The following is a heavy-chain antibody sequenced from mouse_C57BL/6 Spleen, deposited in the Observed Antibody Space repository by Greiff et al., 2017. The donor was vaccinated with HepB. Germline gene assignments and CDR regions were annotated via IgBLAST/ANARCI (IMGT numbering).Heavy chain of an antibody. CDR3: ARQDYSNYLYAMDY. V-gene: IGHV5-17*01. CDR2: ISSGSSTI. D-gene: IGHD2-5*01. J-gene: IGHJ4*01. CDR1: GFTFSDYG. Sequence: DVHLVESGGGLVKPGGSLKLSCAASGFTFSDYGMHWVRQAPEKGLEWVAYISSGSSTIYYADTVKGRFTISRDNAKNTLFLQMTSLRSEDTAMYYCARQDYSNYLYAMDYWGQGTSVTVSS.